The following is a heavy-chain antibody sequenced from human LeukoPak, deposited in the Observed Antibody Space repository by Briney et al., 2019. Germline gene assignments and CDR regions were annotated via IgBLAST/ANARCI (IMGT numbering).Heavy chain of an antibody. D-gene: IGHD6-19*01. Sequence: ASVTVSCKASGYTFTGYYMHWVRQAPGQGLAWMGWINPNSGGTNYAQKFQGRVTMTRDTSISTAYMELSRLRSDDTAVYYCATGWGWFHDAFDIWGQGTMVTVSS. CDR2: INPNSGGT. CDR3: ATGWGWFHDAFDI. CDR1: GYTFTGYY. J-gene: IGHJ3*02. V-gene: IGHV1-2*02.